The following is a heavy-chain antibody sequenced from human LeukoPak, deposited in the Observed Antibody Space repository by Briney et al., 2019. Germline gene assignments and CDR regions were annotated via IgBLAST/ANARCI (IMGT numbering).Heavy chain of an antibody. CDR3: ARGGGPKNAARSPRQPLANFDY. CDR1: GGSFSGYY. J-gene: IGHJ4*02. V-gene: IGHV4-34*01. Sequence: PSETLSLTCAVYGGSFSGYYWSWIRQPPGKGLEWIGEINHSGSTNYNPSLKSRVTISVDTSKNQFSLKLSSVTAADTAEYYCARGGGPKNAARSPRQPLANFDYWGQGTLVTVSS. D-gene: IGHD6-6*01. CDR2: INHSGST.